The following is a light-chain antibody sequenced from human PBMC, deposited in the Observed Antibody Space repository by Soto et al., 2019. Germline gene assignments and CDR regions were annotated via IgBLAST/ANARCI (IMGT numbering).Light chain of an antibody. V-gene: IGLV1-40*01. CDR2: GSS. CDR1: SSNIGAGYD. Sequence: QSVLTQPPSVSGAPGQRVTISCTGSSSNIGAGYDVHWYQRLPGRAPKLLIYGSSNRPSGVPDRISGSKSGTSASLAITGLQAEDEADYCCQSYDNNLSGGVFGGGTKLTVL. J-gene: IGLJ3*02. CDR3: QSYDNNLSGGV.